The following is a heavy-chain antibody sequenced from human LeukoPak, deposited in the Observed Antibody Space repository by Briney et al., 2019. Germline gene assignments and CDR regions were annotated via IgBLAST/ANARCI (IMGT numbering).Heavy chain of an antibody. CDR3: AREDSSGYLDY. CDR1: GGSISSYY. J-gene: IGHJ4*02. CDR2: IYYSGST. V-gene: IGHV4-59*01. D-gene: IGHD3-22*01. Sequence: PSETLSLTCTVSGGSISSYYWSWIRQPPGKGLEWIGYIYYSGSTNYNPSLKSRVTISVDTSKNQFSLKLSSVTAADTAVYYCAREDSSGYLDYWGQGTLVTVSS.